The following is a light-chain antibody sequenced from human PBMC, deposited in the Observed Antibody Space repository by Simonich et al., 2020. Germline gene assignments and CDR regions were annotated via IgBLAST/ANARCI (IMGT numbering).Light chain of an antibody. V-gene: IGKV1-13*02. CDR3: QQFNSYSLIT. J-gene: IGKJ5*01. CDR1: QGISSA. Sequence: AIQLTQSPSSLSASVGDRVTITCRASQGISSALAWYQQKPGKAPKLLIIDASSLESGVPSRFSGSGSGTDFTLTISSLQPEDFATYYCQQFNSYSLITFGQGTRLEIK. CDR2: DAS.